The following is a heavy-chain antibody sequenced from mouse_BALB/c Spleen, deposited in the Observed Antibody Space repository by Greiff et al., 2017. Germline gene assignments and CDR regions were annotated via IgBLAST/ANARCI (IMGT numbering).Heavy chain of an antibody. CDR3: AREGGYEGY. CDR1: GYTFTSYT. D-gene: IGHD2-2*01. CDR2: INPSSGYT. J-gene: IGHJ2*01. V-gene: IGHV1-4*01. Sequence: VQLQQSGAELARPGASVKMSCKASGYTFTSYTMYWVKQRPGQGLEWIGYINPSSGYTNYNQKFKDKATLTADKSSSTAYMQLSSLTSEDSAVYYCAREGGYEGYWGQGTTLTVSA.